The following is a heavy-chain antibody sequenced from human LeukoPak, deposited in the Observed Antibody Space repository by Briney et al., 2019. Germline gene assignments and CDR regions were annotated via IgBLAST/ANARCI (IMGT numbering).Heavy chain of an antibody. J-gene: IGHJ4*02. D-gene: IGHD6-19*01. CDR2: ISGSDSST. CDR3: ARSVAGHEGPFDY. CDR1: GFTFSSYA. V-gene: IGHV3-23*01. Sequence: GGSLRLSCAASGFTFSSYAMSWVRQAPGKGLEWVSAISGSDSSTHYADSVKGRFTISRDNSKNTLYLQMNSLRAEDTAVYHCARSVAGHEGPFDYWGQGTLVTVSS.